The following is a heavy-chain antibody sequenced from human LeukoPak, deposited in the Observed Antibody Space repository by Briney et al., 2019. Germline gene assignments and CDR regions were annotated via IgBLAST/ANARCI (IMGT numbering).Heavy chain of an antibody. CDR1: GFTFDDYA. Sequence: GGSLRLSCAASGFTFDDYAMHWVRQAPGKGLEWVSGISWNSGSTGYADSVKGRFTISRDNSTNTLYLQMNSLRAEDTAVYYCAKGLPPGYSGYDGGEDYFDYWGQGTLVTVSS. D-gene: IGHD5-12*01. V-gene: IGHV3-9*01. CDR2: ISWNSGST. J-gene: IGHJ4*02. CDR3: AKGLPPGYSGYDGGEDYFDY.